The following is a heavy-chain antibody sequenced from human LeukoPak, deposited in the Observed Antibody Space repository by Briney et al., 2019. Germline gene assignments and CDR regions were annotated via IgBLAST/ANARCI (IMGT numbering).Heavy chain of an antibody. CDR3: ARDENYYDSSGYFDWYFDL. D-gene: IGHD3-22*01. CDR2: IYYSGST. J-gene: IGHJ2*01. V-gene: IGHV4-31*03. CDR1: GGSISSGGYY. Sequence: SETLSLTCTVSGGSISSGGYYGSWIRQHPGKGLEWIGYIYYSGSTYYNPSLKSRVTISVDTSKNQFSLKLSSVTAADTAVYYCARDENYYDSSGYFDWYFDLWGRGTLVTVSS.